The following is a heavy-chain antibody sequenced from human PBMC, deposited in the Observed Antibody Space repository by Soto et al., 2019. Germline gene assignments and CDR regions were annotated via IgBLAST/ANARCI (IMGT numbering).Heavy chain of an antibody. Sequence: GGSLRLSCAASGFTFSSYAMHWVRQAPGKGLEWVAVISYDGSNKYYADSVKGRFTISRDNSKNTLYLQMNSLRAEDTAVYYCAREFVDIVAYTTHYYYYGMDVWGQGTTVTVSS. CDR3: AREFVDIVAYTTHYYYYGMDV. CDR1: GFTFSSYA. V-gene: IGHV3-30-3*01. D-gene: IGHD5-12*01. CDR2: ISYDGSNK. J-gene: IGHJ6*02.